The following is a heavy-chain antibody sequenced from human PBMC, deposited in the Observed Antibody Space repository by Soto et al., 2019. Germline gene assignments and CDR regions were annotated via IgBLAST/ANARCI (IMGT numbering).Heavy chain of an antibody. D-gene: IGHD2-2*01. CDR2: IYHSGNT. J-gene: IGHJ5*02. CDR1: GDTISTGGYT. Sequence: SETLSLTCDVSGDTISTGGYTWAWIRQPPGKGLEWIGYIYHSGNTYYNPSLKSRVTISVDRSKNQFSLKLSSVTAADTAVYYCARVPDRWGQGTLVTVSS. V-gene: IGHV4-30-2*01. CDR3: ARVPDR.